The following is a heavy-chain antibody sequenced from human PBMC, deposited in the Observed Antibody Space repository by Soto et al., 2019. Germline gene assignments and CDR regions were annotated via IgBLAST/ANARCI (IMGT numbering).Heavy chain of an antibody. CDR3: ARWLWSGELSYYFAY. D-gene: IGHD3-10*01. CDR1: GFTFINYE. V-gene: IGHV3-48*03. J-gene: IGHJ4*02. CDR2: ISSHSTTI. Sequence: EVQLVESGGGLVQPGGSLRLSCAASGFTFINYEMNWVRQAPGKGLEWISYISSHSTTIYYADSVEGRFTISRDNAKNSLYLQMNSLRAEDTAVYYCARWLWSGELSYYFAYWGQGTLVTVSS.